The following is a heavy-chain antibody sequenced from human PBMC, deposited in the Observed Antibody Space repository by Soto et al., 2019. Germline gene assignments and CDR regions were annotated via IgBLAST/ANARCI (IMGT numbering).Heavy chain of an antibody. Sequence: QVQLVESGGGVVQPGRSLRLSCVASGFSFRTSAMHWVRQAPGKGLEWVAVLAYDGSNEFYADSVKGRFAISRDNSKNPLYLQMISLRPENTAFYDCARDGDISAWFGPAYWGQGTLATVSS. CDR2: LAYDGSNE. D-gene: IGHD6-19*01. CDR3: ARDGDISAWFGPAY. J-gene: IGHJ4*02. V-gene: IGHV3-30*09. CDR1: GFSFRTSA.